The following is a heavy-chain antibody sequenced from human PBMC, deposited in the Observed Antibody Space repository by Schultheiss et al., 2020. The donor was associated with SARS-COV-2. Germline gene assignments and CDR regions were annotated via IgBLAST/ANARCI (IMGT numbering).Heavy chain of an antibody. CDR2: IYFTGIT. CDR3: ARATRVESLFSVRGGSFDF. Sequence: SETLSLTCSVSGSSITGFFWTLIRQPPGKGLDPIGNIYFTGITKYNPSLKSRVTISIDTSKNQFSLKLGSVTAADTAVYFCARATRVESLFSVRGGSFDFWGRGALVTVSS. V-gene: IGHV4-59*01. D-gene: IGHD5-24*01. CDR1: GSSITGFF. J-gene: IGHJ4*02.